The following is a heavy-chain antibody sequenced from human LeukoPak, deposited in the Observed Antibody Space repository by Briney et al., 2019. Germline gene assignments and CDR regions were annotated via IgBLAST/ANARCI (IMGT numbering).Heavy chain of an antibody. J-gene: IGHJ3*01. D-gene: IGHD3-16*01. CDR1: GGSFSGYY. V-gene: IGHV4-34*01. CDR3: ARRWVYDKRAFDA. CDR2: INHSGST. Sequence: SETLSLTCAVYGGSFSGYYWSWIRQPPGKGLEWIGEINHSGSTNYNPSLKSRVTISVDTSKNQFSLKLSSATAADTAVYYCARRWVYDKRAFDAWGRGTMVTVSS.